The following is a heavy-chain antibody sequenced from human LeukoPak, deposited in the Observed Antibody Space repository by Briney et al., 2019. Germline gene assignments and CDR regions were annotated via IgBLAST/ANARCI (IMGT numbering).Heavy chain of an antibody. D-gene: IGHD1-26*01. V-gene: IGHV1-46*01. J-gene: IGHJ3*02. CDR1: GYTFTSYY. CDR3: AGDKAIIVGATSAFDI. Sequence: ASVKVSCKASGYTFTSYYMHWVRQAPGQGLEWMGIINPSGGSTSYAQKFQGRVTMTRDTSTSTVYMELSSLRSEDTAVYYCAGDKAIIVGATSAFDIWGQGTMVTVSS. CDR2: INPSGGST.